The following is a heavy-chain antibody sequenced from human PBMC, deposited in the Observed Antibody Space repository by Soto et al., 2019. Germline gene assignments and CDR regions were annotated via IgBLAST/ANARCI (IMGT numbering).Heavy chain of an antibody. CDR3: VRDGEGITGDTYYYYYSMDV. V-gene: IGHV3-33*01. CDR2: IWYGGSNK. J-gene: IGHJ6*03. CDR1: GFTFSSYG. Sequence: GGSLRLSCAASGFTFSSYGMHWVRQAPGKGLEWVAVIWYGGSNKYYADSVKGRFTISRDNSKNTLYLQMNSLRAEDTAVYYCVRDGEGITGDTYYYYYSMDVWCKGTTVTVS. D-gene: IGHD1-20*01.